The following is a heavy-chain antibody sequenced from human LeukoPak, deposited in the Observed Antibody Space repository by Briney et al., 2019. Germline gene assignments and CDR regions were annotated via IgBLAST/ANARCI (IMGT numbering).Heavy chain of an antibody. Sequence: GASVKVSCKASGGTFSSYATSWVRQAPGQGLEWMGGIIPIFVTATSAQKFQGRVTITADESTSTAYMELSSLRSEDTAVYYCASRGYSGYDFLDYYYGMDVWGKGTTVTVSS. D-gene: IGHD5-12*01. CDR1: GGTFSSYA. CDR2: IIPIFVTA. CDR3: ASRGYSGYDFLDYYYGMDV. V-gene: IGHV1-69*13. J-gene: IGHJ6*04.